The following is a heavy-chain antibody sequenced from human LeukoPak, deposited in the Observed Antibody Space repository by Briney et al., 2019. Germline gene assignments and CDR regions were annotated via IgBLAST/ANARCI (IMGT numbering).Heavy chain of an antibody. Sequence: PSETLSLTCTVSGGSISSYYWSWIRQPPGKGQEGLGYIYYSGSTNYNPSLKSRVTISVDRSKNQFSLKLSSVTAADTAVYYCAREVRGIVVVVAAPSAWDYMDVWGKGTTVTVSS. CDR3: AREVRGIVVVVAAPSAWDYMDV. J-gene: IGHJ6*03. CDR2: IYYSGST. D-gene: IGHD2-15*01. CDR1: GGSISSYY. V-gene: IGHV4-59*12.